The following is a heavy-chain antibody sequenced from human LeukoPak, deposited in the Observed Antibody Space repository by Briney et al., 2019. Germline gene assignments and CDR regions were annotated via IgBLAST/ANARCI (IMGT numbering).Heavy chain of an antibody. Sequence: PSETLSLTCTVSGYSISSGYYWGWIRQPPGKGLEWIGSIYHSGSTYYNPSLKSRVTISVDTSKNQFSLKLSSVTAADTAVYYCARGQRSFGYHYYYMDVWGKGTTVTVSS. CDR1: GYSISSGYY. CDR2: IYHSGST. V-gene: IGHV4-38-2*02. CDR3: ARGQRSFGYHYYYMDV. J-gene: IGHJ6*03. D-gene: IGHD5-18*01.